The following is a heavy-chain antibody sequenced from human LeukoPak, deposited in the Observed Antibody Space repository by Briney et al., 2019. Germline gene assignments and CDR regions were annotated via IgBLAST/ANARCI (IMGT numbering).Heavy chain of an antibody. CDR2: INPNSGGT. V-gene: IGHV1-2*04. CDR1: GYTFTGYY. CDR3: ARAEWELRYHFDY. D-gene: IGHD1-26*01. J-gene: IGHJ4*02. Sequence: ASVKVSCRASGYTFTGYYMHWVRQAPGQGLEWMGWINPNSGGTNYAQKFQGWVTMTRDTSISTAYMELSRLRSDDTAVYYCARAEWELRYHFDYWGQGTLVTVSS.